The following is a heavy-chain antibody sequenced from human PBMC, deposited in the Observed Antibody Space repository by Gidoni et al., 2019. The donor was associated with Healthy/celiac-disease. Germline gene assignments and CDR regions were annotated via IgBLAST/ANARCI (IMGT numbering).Heavy chain of an antibody. CDR1: GGSISSGGYY. CDR2: IYYSGST. J-gene: IGHJ4*02. V-gene: IGHV4-31*03. Sequence: QVQLQESGPGLVKPAQTLSLTCTVPGGSISSGGYYWSWIRQHPGKGLEWIGYIYYSGSTYYNPSLKSRVTISVDTSNNQFSLKLSSVTAADTAVYYCARLGGYYYDSSGYYYVDYWGQGTLVTVSS. D-gene: IGHD3-22*01. CDR3: ARLGGYYYDSSGYYYVDY.